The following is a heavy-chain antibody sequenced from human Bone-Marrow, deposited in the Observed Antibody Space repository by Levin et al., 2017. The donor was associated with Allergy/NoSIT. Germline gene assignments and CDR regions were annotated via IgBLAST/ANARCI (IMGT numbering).Heavy chain of an antibody. D-gene: IGHD3-22*01. Sequence: GESLKISCKASGYTFTSYDINWVRQATGQGLEWMGWMNPNSGNTGYAQKFQGRVTMTRNTSISTAYMELSSLRSEDTAVYYCARGNTMIVGQPDAFDIWGQGTMVTVSS. J-gene: IGHJ3*02. V-gene: IGHV1-8*01. CDR1: GYTFTSYD. CDR2: MNPNSGNT. CDR3: ARGNTMIVGQPDAFDI.